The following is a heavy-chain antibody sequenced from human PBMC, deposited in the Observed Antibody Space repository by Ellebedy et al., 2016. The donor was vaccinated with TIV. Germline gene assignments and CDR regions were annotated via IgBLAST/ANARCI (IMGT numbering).Heavy chain of an antibody. CDR2: IIPILGIA. CDR3: ARGALRLGELVV. J-gene: IGHJ4*02. V-gene: IGHV1-69*04. D-gene: IGHD3-16*01. CDR1: GGTFSSYA. Sequence: ASVKVSCKASGGTFSSYAISWVRQAPGQGLEWMGRIIPILGIANYAQKFQGRVTMTEDTSTDTVYMELSSLRSEDTAVYYCARGALRLGELVVWGQGTLVTVSS.